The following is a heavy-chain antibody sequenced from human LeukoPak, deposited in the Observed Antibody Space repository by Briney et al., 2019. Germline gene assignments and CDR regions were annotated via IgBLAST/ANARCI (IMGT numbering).Heavy chain of an antibody. CDR1: GGSISSYY. CDR2: IYYSGST. J-gene: IGHJ4*02. V-gene: IGHV4-59*01. CDR3: ARVHGYSGYEVRGYFDY. Sequence: PSETLSLTCTVSGGSISSYYWSWIRQPPGKGLEWIGYIYYSGSTNYNSSLKSRVTISVDTSKNQFSLKLSSVTAADTAVYYCARVHGYSGYEVRGYFDYWGQGTLVTVSS. D-gene: IGHD5-12*01.